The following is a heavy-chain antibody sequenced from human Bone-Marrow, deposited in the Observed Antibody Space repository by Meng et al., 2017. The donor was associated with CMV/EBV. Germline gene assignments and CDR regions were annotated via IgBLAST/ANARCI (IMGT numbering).Heavy chain of an antibody. CDR2: IYSDGSNK. J-gene: IGHJ5*02. D-gene: IGHD3-10*01. Sequence: GESLKISCAASGFTFSGYDMHWVRQAPGKGLEWVAVIYSDGSNKYYADSVKGRFTISRDNSKNTLYLQMNRLRAEDTAVYYCAKAYMVRGVPLLTPPFDPRGQGTLVTVSS. V-gene: IGHV3-33*03. CDR1: GFTFSGYD. CDR3: AKAYMVRGVPLLTPPFDP.